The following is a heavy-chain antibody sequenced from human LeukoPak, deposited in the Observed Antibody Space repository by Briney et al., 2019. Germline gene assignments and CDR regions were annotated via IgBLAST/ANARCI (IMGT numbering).Heavy chain of an antibody. V-gene: IGHV3-30*18. CDR2: ISYDGSNK. CDR1: GFTFDDHG. J-gene: IGHJ3*02. Sequence: GRSLRLSCAASGFTFDDHGMHWVRQAPGKGLEWVAVISYDGSNKYYADSVKGRFTISRDNSKNTLYLQMNSLRAEDTAVYYCAKDLAMVSNDAFDIWGQGTMVTVSS. CDR3: AKDLAMVSNDAFDI. D-gene: IGHD5-18*01.